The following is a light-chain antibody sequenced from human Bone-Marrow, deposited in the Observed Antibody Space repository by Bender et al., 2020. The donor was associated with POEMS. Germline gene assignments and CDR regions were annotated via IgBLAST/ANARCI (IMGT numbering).Light chain of an antibody. V-gene: IGLV1-44*01. CDR1: SSNIGAHA. CDR3: CSYAGSIDFHV. CDR2: SSH. Sequence: QSVLTQPPSASGTPGQRVTISCSGGSSNIGAHAVNWYQHLPGTAPKLLIYSSHRRPSEVPDRFSGSRSGTSASLAISGLQTEDEGDYYCCSYAGSIDFHVFGGGTKVTVL. J-gene: IGLJ2*01.